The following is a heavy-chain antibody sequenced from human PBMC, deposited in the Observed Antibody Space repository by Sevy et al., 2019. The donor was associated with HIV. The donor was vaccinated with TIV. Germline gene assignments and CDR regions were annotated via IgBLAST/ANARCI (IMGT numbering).Heavy chain of an antibody. V-gene: IGHV1-2*02. CDR2: INRNSGGT. Sequence: ASVKVACKASGYTFTGYYMHWVRHAPGQGLEWMGWINRNSGGTNYAQKFQGRVTMTRDTSIGTAYMELSRLRSDDTAVYYCAREGSIVVVPAAMGDYWGQGTLVTVSS. D-gene: IGHD2-2*01. J-gene: IGHJ4*02. CDR1: GYTFTGYY. CDR3: AREGSIVVVPAAMGDY.